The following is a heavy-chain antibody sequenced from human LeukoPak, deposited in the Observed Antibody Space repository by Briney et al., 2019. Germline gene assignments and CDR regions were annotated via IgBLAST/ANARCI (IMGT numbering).Heavy chain of an antibody. CDR1: GFTVSSNY. V-gene: IGHV3-66*01. J-gene: IGHJ6*02. CDR2: IYSDGST. CDR3: ARAPRTTLPYGGLDV. D-gene: IGHD4-17*01. Sequence: GGSLRLSCAASGFTVSSNYMTWVRQAPGKGLEWVSVIYSDGSTYYPDSVKGRFTISRDNSKNTLFLQMNYLRAEDTAVYYCARAPRTTLPYGGLDVWGHKSTVTVSS.